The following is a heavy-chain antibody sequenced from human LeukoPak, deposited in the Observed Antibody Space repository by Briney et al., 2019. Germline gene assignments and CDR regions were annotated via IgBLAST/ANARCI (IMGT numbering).Heavy chain of an antibody. Sequence: SDTLSLTCAVSGYSISSSNWWGWIRQPPGKGLEWIGYIYYSGSTNYNPSLKSRVTMSVDTSKNQFSLKLSSVTALDTAVYYCARTPVVAAAGRGAFDYWGPGTLVTVSS. J-gene: IGHJ4*02. CDR3: ARTPVVAAAGRGAFDY. V-gene: IGHV4-28*06. CDR2: IYYSGST. CDR1: GYSISSSNW. D-gene: IGHD6-13*01.